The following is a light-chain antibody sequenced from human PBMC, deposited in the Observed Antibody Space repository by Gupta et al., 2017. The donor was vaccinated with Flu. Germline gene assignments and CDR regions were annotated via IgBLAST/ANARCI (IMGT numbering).Light chain of an antibody. CDR2: EVS. Sequence: QSALTQPAAVPGSPGQAITISCTGTSSDVGGYNYVSWYQQHPGKAPKLMLYEVSNRPSGVSNRFSGYKSGNTASLTISGLQAEDAADYYCSSYTSSSTYVFGTGTKVTVL. V-gene: IGLV2-14*01. CDR1: SSDVGGYNY. J-gene: IGLJ1*01. CDR3: SSYTSSSTYV.